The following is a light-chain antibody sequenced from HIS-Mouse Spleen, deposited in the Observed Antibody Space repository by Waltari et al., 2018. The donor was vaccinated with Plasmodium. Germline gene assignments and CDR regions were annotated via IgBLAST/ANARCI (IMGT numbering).Light chain of an antibody. CDR1: QSVSSSY. J-gene: IGKJ5*01. V-gene: IGKV3-20*01. Sequence: EIVLTQSPGTLPLSPGERATLSCRASQSVSSSYLAWYQQKPGTAPRLLILGEPSRATGIPDGFRGVGSGTDFTLTISRLRPEDLAVYYCQQYGSAPITFGQGTRLEIK. CDR2: GEP. CDR3: QQYGSAPIT.